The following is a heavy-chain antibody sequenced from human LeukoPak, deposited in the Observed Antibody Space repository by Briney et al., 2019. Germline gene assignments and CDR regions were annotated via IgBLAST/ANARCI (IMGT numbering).Heavy chain of an antibody. Sequence: PGASLRLSCAASGFTFSSYAMSWVRQAPGKGLEWVSAISGSGGSTYYADSVKGRFTISRDNSKNTLYLQMNSLRAEDTAVYYYAKKPVGRAAGYYFDYWGQGTLVTVSS. CDR1: GFTFSSYA. D-gene: IGHD6-13*01. CDR3: AKKPVGRAAGYYFDY. CDR2: ISGSGGST. J-gene: IGHJ4*02. V-gene: IGHV3-23*01.